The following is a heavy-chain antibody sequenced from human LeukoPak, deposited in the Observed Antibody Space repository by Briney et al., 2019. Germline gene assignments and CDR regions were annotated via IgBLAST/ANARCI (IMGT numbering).Heavy chain of an antibody. Sequence: GGSLRLSCAASGFTFSSYWMSWVRQAPGKGLEWVANIKQDGSEKYYVDSVKGRFTISRDNAKNSLYLQMNSLRAEDTAVYYCARFILSMDSNFGYWGQGTLVTVSS. CDR1: GFTFSSYW. CDR3: ARFILSMDSNFGY. V-gene: IGHV3-7*01. D-gene: IGHD3-9*01. CDR2: IKQDGSEK. J-gene: IGHJ4*02.